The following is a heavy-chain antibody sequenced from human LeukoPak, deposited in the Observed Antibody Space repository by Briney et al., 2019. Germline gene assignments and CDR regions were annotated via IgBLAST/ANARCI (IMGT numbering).Heavy chain of an antibody. D-gene: IGHD2-15*01. Sequence: GGSLRLSCAASGFTFSNAWMTWVRQAPGKGLEWVGRIKSKTHGGTDYAAPGKGRFTISRDDSQTTVYLQMNSLKIEDTAVYFCTSGFCSGGTCHWDDAFAFWGQGTMVTVSS. CDR3: TSGFCSGGTCHWDDAFAF. CDR1: GFTFSNAW. CDR2: IKSKTHGGT. J-gene: IGHJ3*01. V-gene: IGHV3-15*01.